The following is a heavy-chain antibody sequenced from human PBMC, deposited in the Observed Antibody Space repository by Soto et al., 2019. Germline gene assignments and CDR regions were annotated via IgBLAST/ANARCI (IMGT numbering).Heavy chain of an antibody. J-gene: IGHJ6*02. Sequence: AETLSLTCAVYGGSFSGYYWSWIRQPPGKGLEWIGEINHSGSTNYNPSLKSRVTISVDTSKNQFSLKLSSVTAADTAVYYCASRLSRGAGTAYFYYSSGMDVWGQGTMVTVSS. D-gene: IGHD1-1*01. CDR2: INHSGST. CDR1: GGSFSGYY. V-gene: IGHV4-34*01. CDR3: ASRLSRGAGTAYFYYSSGMDV.